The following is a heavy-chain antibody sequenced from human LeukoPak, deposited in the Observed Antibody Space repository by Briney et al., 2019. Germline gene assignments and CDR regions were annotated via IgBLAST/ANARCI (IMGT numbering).Heavy chain of an antibody. CDR3: ARDSLPRGYSYGYGVY. CDR1: GFTFSTNS. J-gene: IGHJ4*02. Sequence: GGSLRLSCAASGFTFSTNSMNWVRQAPGKGLEWISYISSGSSTTYYADSVKGRFTISRDNAKNSLYLQMNSLRAEDTAVYYCARDSLPRGYSYGYGVYWGQGTPVTVSS. D-gene: IGHD5-18*01. V-gene: IGHV3-48*04. CDR2: ISSGSSTT.